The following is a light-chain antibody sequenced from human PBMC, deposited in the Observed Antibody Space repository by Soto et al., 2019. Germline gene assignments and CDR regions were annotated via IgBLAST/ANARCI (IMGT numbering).Light chain of an antibody. V-gene: IGKV3-20*01. CDR3: QQYGNSPWT. CDR2: GAS. Sequence: VITQSPSTLSLSPGERATLSCRASQSVSSSYLAWYQQKPGQTPRLLIDGASNRATGIPDRYSGSGSGTDFTLTISRLEPEDFAVYYCQQYGNSPWTFGLGTKV. CDR1: QSVSSSY. J-gene: IGKJ1*01.